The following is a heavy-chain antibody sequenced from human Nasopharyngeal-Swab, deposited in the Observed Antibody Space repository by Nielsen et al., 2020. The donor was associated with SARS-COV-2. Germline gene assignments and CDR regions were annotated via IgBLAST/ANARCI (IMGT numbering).Heavy chain of an antibody. CDR3: ARGYDFRSGSNAFDI. J-gene: IGHJ3*02. Sequence: GESLKISCVASTFRFSTSTMNWVRQAPGKGLEWVSSISSSSSYIYYADSVKGRFTISRDNAKNSLFLQMNSLRAEDTAVYYCARGYDFRSGSNAFDIWGQGTMVTVSS. CDR1: TFRFSTST. D-gene: IGHD3-3*01. V-gene: IGHV3-21*01. CDR2: ISSSSSYI.